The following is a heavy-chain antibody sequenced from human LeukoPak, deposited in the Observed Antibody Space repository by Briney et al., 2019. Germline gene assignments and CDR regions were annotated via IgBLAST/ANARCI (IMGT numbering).Heavy chain of an antibody. CDR3: ARVFDS. CDR2: VFYTGKT. V-gene: IGHV4-39*07. Sequence: SETLSLTCTVSGASVSTSDYYWGWLRQSPVKGLEWIGDVFYTGKTNYNPSLRGRATISIDTSKNQFSLKLTYVTAADSAVYYCARVFDSWGQGTLVTVSS. J-gene: IGHJ4*02. CDR1: GASVSTSDYY.